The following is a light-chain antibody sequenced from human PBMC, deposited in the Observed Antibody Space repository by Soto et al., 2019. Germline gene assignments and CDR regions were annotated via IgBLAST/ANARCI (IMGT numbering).Light chain of an antibody. CDR1: QSVSSY. CDR2: DAS. Sequence: IVLTQSHATLFLSPGEKATLCCSATQSVSSYLAWYQHNPGQAPSLLIYDASNSATGVPARFSGSGSRTDFTLTISSLEPEDFAVYYCQQRSNWPPPTFGGGTQVDIK. CDR3: QQRSNWPPPT. J-gene: IGKJ4*01. V-gene: IGKV3-11*01.